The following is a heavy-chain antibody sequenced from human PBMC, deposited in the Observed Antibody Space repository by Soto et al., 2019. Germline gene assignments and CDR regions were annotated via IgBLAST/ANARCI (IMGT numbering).Heavy chain of an antibody. V-gene: IGHV3-7*03. CDR1: GLPFSSQF. Sequence: EVQLVESGGGLVQPGGSLRLSCAASGLPFSSQFMSWIRQAPGSGLEWVAKINPDGSNEHYVDPVKGRFTVSRDNTKNSLFLQMNGLRVEDKAVYYCARETWWRLDYWGQGNLVTVSS. CDR3: ARETWWRLDY. J-gene: IGHJ4*02. CDR2: INPDGSNE. D-gene: IGHD2-15*01.